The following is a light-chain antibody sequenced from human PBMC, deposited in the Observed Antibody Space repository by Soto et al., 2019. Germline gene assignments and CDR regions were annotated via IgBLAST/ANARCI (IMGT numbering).Light chain of an antibody. CDR2: GAS. J-gene: IGKJ3*01. V-gene: IGKV1-39*01. CDR1: QSISNH. Sequence: DIQMTQSPSSLSASVGDGVTITCRASQSISNHVNWYQQKPGKVPKLLISGASSLQGGVPSRFSGSGSGTDFTLTISGLQPEDFATYSCQQSYTIPTFGPGTTVDVK. CDR3: QQSYTIPT.